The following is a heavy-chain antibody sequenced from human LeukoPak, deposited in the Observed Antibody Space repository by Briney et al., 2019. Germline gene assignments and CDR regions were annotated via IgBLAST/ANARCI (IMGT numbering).Heavy chain of an antibody. D-gene: IGHD3-16*02. CDR2: IIPILGIA. Sequence: SVEVSCKASGGTFSSYAISWVRQAPGQGLEWMGRIIPILGIANYAQKFQGRVTITADKSTSTAYMELSSLRSEDTAVYYCTRESGGITFGGVIVYFDYWGQGTLVTVSS. CDR1: GGTFSSYA. V-gene: IGHV1-69*04. CDR3: TRESGGITFGGVIVYFDY. J-gene: IGHJ4*02.